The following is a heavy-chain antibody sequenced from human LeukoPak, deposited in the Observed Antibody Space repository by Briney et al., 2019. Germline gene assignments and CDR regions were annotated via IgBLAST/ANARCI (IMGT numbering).Heavy chain of an antibody. J-gene: IGHJ5*02. V-gene: IGHV4-39*07. CDR3: ARAVTMIRGVYGQNWFDP. CDR2: IYYSGRT. Sequence: PSETLSLTCTVSGGSISSSSYYWGWIRQPPGKGLEWIGSIYYSGRTFYNPSLKSRVTISLDKSKNQFSLKLSSVTAADTAVYYCARAVTMIRGVYGQNWFDPWGQGALVTVSS. CDR1: GGSISSSSYY. D-gene: IGHD3-10*01.